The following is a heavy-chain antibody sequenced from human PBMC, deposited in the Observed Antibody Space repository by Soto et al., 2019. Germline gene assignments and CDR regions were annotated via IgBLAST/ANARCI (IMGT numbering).Heavy chain of an antibody. CDR1: GCSISSGVHY. J-gene: IGHJ5*02. CDR2: IYYSGST. D-gene: IGHD6-13*01. CDR3: ARGLAAAGTHWFDP. V-gene: IGHV4-31*03. Sequence: TLSLTCTFSGCSISSGVHYWSWIRQHPGKGLEWIGYIYYSGSTYYNPSLKSRVTISVDTSKNQFSLKLSSVTAADTAVYYCARGLAAAGTHWFDPWGQGTLVTVSS.